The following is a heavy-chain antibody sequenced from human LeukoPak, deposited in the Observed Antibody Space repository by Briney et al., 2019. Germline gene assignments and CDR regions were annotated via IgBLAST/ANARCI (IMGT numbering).Heavy chain of an antibody. J-gene: IGHJ4*02. CDR2: ISASGGST. CDR3: AKDPLLYSSGWYVPAEVNYFDY. D-gene: IGHD6-19*01. V-gene: IGHV3-23*01. CDR1: GFTFNTYA. Sequence: GGSLRLSCAASGFTFNTYAMSWVRQAPGKGLEWVSGISASGGSTYYADSVKGRFTISRDNSKNTLYLQMNSLRAEDTAVYYCAKDPLLYSSGWYVPAEVNYFDYWGQGTLVTVSS.